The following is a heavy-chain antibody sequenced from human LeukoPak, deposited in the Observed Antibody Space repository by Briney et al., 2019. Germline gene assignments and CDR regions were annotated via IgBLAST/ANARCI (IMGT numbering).Heavy chain of an antibody. CDR3: AREGTIAAEYNWFDP. Sequence: GGSLRLSCAASGFTFSSYSLNWVRQAPGKGLEWVSSISSSSSYIYYADSLKGRFTISRDNAKNSLYLQMNSLRAEDTAVYYCAREGTIAAEYNWFDPWGQGTLVTVSS. CDR2: ISSSSSYI. V-gene: IGHV3-21*01. D-gene: IGHD6-13*01. CDR1: GFTFSSYS. J-gene: IGHJ5*02.